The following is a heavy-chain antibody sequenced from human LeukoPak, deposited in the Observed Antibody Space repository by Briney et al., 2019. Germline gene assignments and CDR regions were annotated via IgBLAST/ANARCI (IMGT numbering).Heavy chain of an antibody. Sequence: GGSLRLSCAASGFTFSNYWMSWVRQAPGKGLEWVANIKQDGSEKYYVDSVKGRFTISRDNAKNSLYLQMISLRAEDTAVYCCARGGAPYCSSTSCYEDRFDPWGQGTLVTVSS. D-gene: IGHD2-2*01. J-gene: IGHJ5*02. CDR3: ARGGAPYCSSTSCYEDRFDP. CDR1: GFTFSNYW. CDR2: IKQDGSEK. V-gene: IGHV3-7*05.